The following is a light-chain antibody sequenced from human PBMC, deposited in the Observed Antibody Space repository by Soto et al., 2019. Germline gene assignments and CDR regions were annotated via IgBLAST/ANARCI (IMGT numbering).Light chain of an antibody. J-gene: IGKJ1*01. V-gene: IGKV3-20*01. CDR1: ESVSSSY. CDR3: QQYDNTPWT. Sequence: EIVLTQSPGTLSLSPGERATLFCRASESVSSSYLAWYQQKPGQAPRLLIYGASSRASGTPDRFSGSGSGTAFTGIAFTLTISGLEPEDSAVYYCQQYDNTPWTYGQGTKVEI. CDR2: GAS.